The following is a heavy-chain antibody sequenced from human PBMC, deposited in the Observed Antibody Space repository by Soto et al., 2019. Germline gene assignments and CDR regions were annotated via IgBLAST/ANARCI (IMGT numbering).Heavy chain of an antibody. CDR3: ARGVPEQLLFWRYGMDV. D-gene: IGHD2-2*01. V-gene: IGHV3-30-3*01. Sequence: QVQLVESGGGVVQPGRSLRLSCAASGFTFSSYAMHWVRQAPGKGLEWVAVISYDGSNKYYADSVKGRFTISRDNSKNTLYLQMNSLRAEDTAVYYCARGVPEQLLFWRYGMDVW. CDR1: GFTFSSYA. CDR2: ISYDGSNK. J-gene: IGHJ6*01.